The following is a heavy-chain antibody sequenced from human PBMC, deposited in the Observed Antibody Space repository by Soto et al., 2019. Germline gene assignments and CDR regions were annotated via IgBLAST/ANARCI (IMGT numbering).Heavy chain of an antibody. CDR1: GGSLSSNY. CDR2: VYYSGNT. Sequence: QVQLQESGPGLVKPAETLSLTCTVSGGSLSSNYWTWIRQPPGKGLEWIGYVYYSGNTNYNPSLKSRVTIAADTSKNQFSLKLGSVTAADTSVYYFAKLPWADYGGIFDPWGQGTLVTVSS. V-gene: IGHV4-59*01. J-gene: IGHJ5*02. D-gene: IGHD4-17*01. CDR3: AKLPWADYGGIFDP.